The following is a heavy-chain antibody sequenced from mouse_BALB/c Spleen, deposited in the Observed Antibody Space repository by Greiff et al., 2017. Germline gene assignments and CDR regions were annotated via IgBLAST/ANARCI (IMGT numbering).Heavy chain of an antibody. J-gene: IGHJ3*01. D-gene: IGHD2-4*01. V-gene: IGHV1-4*01. CDR3: AGSTYDYQFAY. CDR2: INPSSGYT. Sequence: VKLMESGAELARPGASVKMSCKASGYTFTSYTMHWVKQRPGQGLEWIGYINPSSGYTNYNQKFKDKATLTADKSSSTAYMQLSSLTSEDSAVYYCAGSTYDYQFAYWGQGTLVTVSA. CDR1: GYTFTSYT.